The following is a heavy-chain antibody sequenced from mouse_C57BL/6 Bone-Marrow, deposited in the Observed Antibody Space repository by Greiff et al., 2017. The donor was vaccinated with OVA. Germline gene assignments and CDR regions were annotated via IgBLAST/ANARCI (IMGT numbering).Heavy chain of an antibody. CDR2: IYPRSGNT. D-gene: IGHD1-1*01. Sequence: QVQLKESGAELARPGASVKLSCKASGYTFTSYGISWVKQRTGQGLEWIGEIYPRSGNTYYNEKFKGKATLTADKSSSTAYMELRSLTSEDSAVYFCAGPYYYGSSYNVWFAYWGQGTLVTVSA. CDR1: GYTFTSYG. V-gene: IGHV1-81*01. CDR3: AGPYYYGSSYNVWFAY. J-gene: IGHJ3*01.